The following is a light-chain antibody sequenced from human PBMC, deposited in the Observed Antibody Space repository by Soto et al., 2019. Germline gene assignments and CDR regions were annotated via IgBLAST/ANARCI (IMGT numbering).Light chain of an antibody. CDR2: GAS. J-gene: IGKJ1*01. CDR3: QNYNDWPGQ. CDR1: HSVSSS. Sequence: EVVVTQSPATLSVSPGERATLSCRASHSVSSSLAWYQQKPGQAPRLLISGASTRAAGIPARFSGSGSGTEFALTISSLQSEDFAVYYCQNYNDWPGQLGHGTKVDSK. V-gene: IGKV3-15*01.